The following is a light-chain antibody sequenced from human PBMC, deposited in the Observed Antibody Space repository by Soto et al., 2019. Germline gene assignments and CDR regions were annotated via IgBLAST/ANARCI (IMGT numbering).Light chain of an antibody. Sequence: DLQMTQSPSSLSASVGDRVTITCRASQTISTYLNWYQQKPGKAPQLLIYAASNLQSGVPSRFSGSGSGTAFTLTISSLQREDFATYYCEQYYSTPPEITFGQGTRLELK. J-gene: IGKJ5*01. CDR1: QTISTY. V-gene: IGKV1-39*01. CDR3: EQYYSTPPEIT. CDR2: AAS.